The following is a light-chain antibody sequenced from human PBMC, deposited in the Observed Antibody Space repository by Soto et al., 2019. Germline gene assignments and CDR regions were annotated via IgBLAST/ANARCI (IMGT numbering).Light chain of an antibody. CDR3: QDYNSYSEA. V-gene: IGKV1-5*03. J-gene: IGKJ1*01. CDR1: QTISSW. CDR2: KAS. Sequence: TKMTLSPSSLSRSVEYRITLTIRASQTISSWLAWYQQKPGKAPKLLIYKASTLKSGVPSRFSGSGSGTEFTLTISILQPDDFATYYCQDYNSYSEAFGQGTKVDIK.